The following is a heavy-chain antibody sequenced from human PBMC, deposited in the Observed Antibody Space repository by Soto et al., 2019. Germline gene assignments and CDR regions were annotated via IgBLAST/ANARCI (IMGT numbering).Heavy chain of an antibody. CDR3: ASSDSYYYGMDV. CDR1: GFTFSSYL. V-gene: IGHV3-7*03. J-gene: IGHJ6*02. CDR2: IKQDGSEK. Sequence: GGSLRLSCAASGFTFSSYLMSWVRQAPGKGLEWVANIKQDGSEKYYVDSVKGRFTISRDNAKSSLYLQMNSLRAEDTAVYYCASSDSYYYGMDVWGQGTTVTVS.